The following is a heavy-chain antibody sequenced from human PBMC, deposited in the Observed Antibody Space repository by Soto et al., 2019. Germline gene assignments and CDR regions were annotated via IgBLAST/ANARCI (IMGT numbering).Heavy chain of an antibody. CDR3: ARSPAYCSSTSCHPRYYFDY. J-gene: IGHJ4*02. CDR1: VYNFISYG. CDR2: ISAYNGNT. D-gene: IGHD2-2*01. Sequence: QVQLVQCGAEVKKPGASVKVSCKASVYNFISYGISWVRQAPGQGLEWMGWISAYNGNTNYAEKLQGRVTMTTDTSTSTAYRELRSLRSDDTAVYYCARSPAYCSSTSCHPRYYFDYWGQGTLVTLS. V-gene: IGHV1-18*01.